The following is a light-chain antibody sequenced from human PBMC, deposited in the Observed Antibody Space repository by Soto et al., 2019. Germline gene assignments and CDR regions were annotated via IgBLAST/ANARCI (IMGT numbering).Light chain of an antibody. J-gene: IGKJ1*01. Sequence: DIQMTQSPSSLSASIGDRVTITCRASQTISSYLNWYQQKPGQAPKLLIYAASSLQSGVPSRFSGSGSGTDFTLTISSLQPEDFATYYCQHYSSYSEAFGQGTKVELK. CDR3: QHYSSYSEA. CDR2: AAS. V-gene: IGKV1-39*01. CDR1: QTISSY.